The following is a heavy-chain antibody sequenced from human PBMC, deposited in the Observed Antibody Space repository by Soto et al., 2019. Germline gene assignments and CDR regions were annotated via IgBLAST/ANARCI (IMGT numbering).Heavy chain of an antibody. CDR3: ARESEDLTSNLDY. J-gene: IGHJ4*02. V-gene: IGHV3-21*06. Sequence: EVQLVESGGGLVKPGGSLRLSCAASGFTFTRYSMNWVRQAPGKGLEWVSSISSTTNYKYYGDSMKGRFTISRDNAKNSLYLEMNSLRAEDTAVYYCARESEDLTSNLDYWGQGTLVTVSS. CDR1: GFTFTRYS. CDR2: ISSTTNYK.